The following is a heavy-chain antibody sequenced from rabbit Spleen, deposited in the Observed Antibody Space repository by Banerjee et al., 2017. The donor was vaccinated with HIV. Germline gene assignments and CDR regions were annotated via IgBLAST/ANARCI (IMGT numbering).Heavy chain of an antibody. CDR1: GVSFSSSSY. CDR3: ARELDGGGGCYDL. D-gene: IGHD1-1*01. V-gene: IGHV1S40*01. J-gene: IGHJ4*01. CDR2: IDTGSSGFT. Sequence: QSLEESGGDLVKPGASLTLTCTASGVSFSSSSYMCWVRQAPGKGLEWIACIDTGSSGFTYFATWAQGRFTCSKTSSTTVTLQMTRLTAADTATYFCARELDGGGGCYDLWGPGTLVTVS.